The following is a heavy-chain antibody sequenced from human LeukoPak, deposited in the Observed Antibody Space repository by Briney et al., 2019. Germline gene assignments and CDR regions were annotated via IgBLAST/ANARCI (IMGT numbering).Heavy chain of an antibody. J-gene: IGHJ4*02. V-gene: IGHV3-23*01. CDR1: GFTFSSYA. CDR3: AKANIAVAGTSSGGGY. Sequence: GGSLRLSCAASGFTFSSYAMSWVRQAPGKGLEWVSAISGSGGSTYYADSVKGRFTISRDNSKNTLYLQMNSLRAEDTAVYYCAKANIAVAGTSSGGGYWGQGTLATVSS. D-gene: IGHD6-19*01. CDR2: ISGSGGST.